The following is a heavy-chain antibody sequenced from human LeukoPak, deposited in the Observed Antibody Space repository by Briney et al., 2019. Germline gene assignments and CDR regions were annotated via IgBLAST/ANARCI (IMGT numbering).Heavy chain of an antibody. V-gene: IGHV3-20*04. Sequence: GGSLRLSCAASGFTFDDNGMSWVRQAPGKGLEWVSGINWNGGSTGYADSVKGRFTISRDNAKNSLYLQMNSLRGEDTALYYCATHSYYYGSGSYPHYLDYWGQGTLVTVSS. CDR1: GFTFDDNG. J-gene: IGHJ4*02. D-gene: IGHD3-10*01. CDR3: ATHSYYYGSGSYPHYLDY. CDR2: INWNGGST.